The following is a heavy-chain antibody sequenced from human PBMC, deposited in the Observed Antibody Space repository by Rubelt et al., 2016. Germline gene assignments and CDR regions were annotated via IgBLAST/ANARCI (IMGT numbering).Heavy chain of an antibody. Sequence: QLQLQESGPGLVKPSETLSLTCTVSGGSISSSSYYWSWIRQPPGKGLEWIGEINHSGSTNYNPSLMSRVTISVDTSKNQFSLKLSSVTAADTAVYYCARGRRSRLLTGARFDPWGQGTLVTVSS. CDR2: INHSGST. V-gene: IGHV4-39*07. CDR1: GGSISSSSYY. D-gene: IGHD3-22*01. CDR3: ARGRRSRLLTGARFDP. J-gene: IGHJ5*02.